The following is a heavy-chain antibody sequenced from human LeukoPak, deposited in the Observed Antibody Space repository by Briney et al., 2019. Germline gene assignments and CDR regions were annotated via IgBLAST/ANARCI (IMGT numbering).Heavy chain of an antibody. V-gene: IGHV4-59*01. Sequence: PSETLSLTCTVSGGSISSYYWSWIRQPPGKGRECIGYIYYSGSTNYNPSLKSRVTISVDTSKNQFSLKLSSVAAADTAVYYCARISYGSGSYYKAGFDYWGQGTLVTVSS. J-gene: IGHJ4*02. CDR2: IYYSGST. CDR3: ARISYGSGSYYKAGFDY. CDR1: GGSISSYY. D-gene: IGHD3-10*01.